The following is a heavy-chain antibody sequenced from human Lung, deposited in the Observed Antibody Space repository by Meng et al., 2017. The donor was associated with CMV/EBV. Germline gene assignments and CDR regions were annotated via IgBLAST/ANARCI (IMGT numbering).Heavy chain of an antibody. CDR1: GFTFSSYW. CDR3: AREGYCSSTSCLYYYYYGMDV. CDR2: INSDGSST. J-gene: IGHJ6*01. V-gene: IGHV3-74*01. D-gene: IGHD2-2*01. Sequence: GGSLRLXCAASGFTFSSYWMHWVRQAPGKGLVWVSRINSDGSSTSYADSVKGRFTISRDNAKNTLYLQMNSLRAEDTAVYYCAREGYCSSTSCLYYYYYGMDVWXQGTTVTVSS.